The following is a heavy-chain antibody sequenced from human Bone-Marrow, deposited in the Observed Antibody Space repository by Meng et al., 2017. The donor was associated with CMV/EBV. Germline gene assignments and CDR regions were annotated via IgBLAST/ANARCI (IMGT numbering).Heavy chain of an antibody. D-gene: IGHD2/OR15-2a*01. Sequence: GSLTLSCAVYGGSFSGYYWSWIRQPPGKGLEWIGEINHSGSTNYNPSLKSRVAISVDTSSNQFSLTLRCVTAADTAVYYCLTHVIVVPARGYGVDVWGQGTTVTVSS. CDR1: GGSFSGYY. CDR2: INHSGST. V-gene: IGHV4-34*01. J-gene: IGHJ6*02. CDR3: LTHVIVVPARGYGVDV.